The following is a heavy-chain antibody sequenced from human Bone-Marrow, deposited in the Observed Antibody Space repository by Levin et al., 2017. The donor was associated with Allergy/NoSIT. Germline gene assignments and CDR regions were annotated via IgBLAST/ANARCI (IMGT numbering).Heavy chain of an antibody. V-gene: IGHV1-3*01. J-gene: IGHJ3*02. CDR2: INAGNGNT. CDR3: AREGDPGGASPIYDAFDI. CDR1: GYTFTSYA. Sequence: ASVKVSCKASGYTFTSYAMHWVRQAPGQRLEWMGWINAGNGNTKYSQKFQGRVTITRDTSASTAYMELSSLRSEDTAVYYCAREGDPGGASPIYDAFDIWGQGTMVTVSS. D-gene: IGHD3-16*01.